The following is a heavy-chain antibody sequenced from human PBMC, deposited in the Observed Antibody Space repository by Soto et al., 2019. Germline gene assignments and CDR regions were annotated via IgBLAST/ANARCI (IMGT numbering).Heavy chain of an antibody. J-gene: IGHJ3*02. CDR2: IWSNGINK. CDR1: GFRFSAFG. V-gene: IGHV3-33*06. CDR3: VKERAPFDAFDI. Sequence: QVQLLDSGGGVVQPGRSLGLSCAASGFRFSAFGMHWVRQAPGKGLEWVAVIWSNGINKYYADSVRGRFTISRDNSKNTLDLQMNSLRVEDTALYYCVKERAPFDAFDIWGLGTMVTVSS.